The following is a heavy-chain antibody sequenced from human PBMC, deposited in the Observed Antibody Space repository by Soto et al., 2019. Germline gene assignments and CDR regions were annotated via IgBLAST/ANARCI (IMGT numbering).Heavy chain of an antibody. D-gene: IGHD2-2*01. CDR3: ARDLPGHCSGTSCSAGAFDV. CDR2: IYTSGST. J-gene: IGHJ3*01. Sequence: QVQLQESGPGLVKPSETLSLTCTVSGGSISSDYWSWIRQPAGKGLEWIGRIYTSGSTNHSPSLKSRVTMSVDTSKNQLSLRLSSVTAADTAVYFCARDLPGHCSGTSCSAGAFDVWGRGTMVTVSS. CDR1: GGSISSDY. V-gene: IGHV4-4*07.